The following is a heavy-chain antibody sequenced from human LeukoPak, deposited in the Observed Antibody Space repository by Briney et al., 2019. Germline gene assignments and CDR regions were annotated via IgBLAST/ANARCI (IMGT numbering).Heavy chain of an antibody. Sequence: PSETLSLTCTVSGGSISSGGYYWSWIRQHPGKGPEWIGYIYYSGSTYYNPSLKSRVTISVDTSKNQFSLKLSSVTAADTAVYYCARTVVVVAATTYYYYGMDVWGQGTTVTVSS. CDR3: ARTVVVVAATTYYYYGMDV. CDR2: IYYSGST. J-gene: IGHJ6*02. D-gene: IGHD2-15*01. CDR1: GGSISSGGYY. V-gene: IGHV4-31*03.